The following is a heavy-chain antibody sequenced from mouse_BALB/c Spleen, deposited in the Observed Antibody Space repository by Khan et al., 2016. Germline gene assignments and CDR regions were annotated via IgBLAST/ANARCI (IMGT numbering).Heavy chain of an antibody. CDR2: IWAGGST. CDR1: GFSLTSYG. V-gene: IGHV2-9*02. CDR3: ARGITTVPYFDY. D-gene: IGHD1-1*01. Sequence: VQLVESGPGLVAPSQSLSITCTVSGFSLTSYGVHWVRQPPGKGLEWLGVIWAGGSTNYNSALMSRLSISKDNSKSQVFVKMNSLKTDDTAMYYCARGITTVPYFDYWGQGTTLTVSS. J-gene: IGHJ2*01.